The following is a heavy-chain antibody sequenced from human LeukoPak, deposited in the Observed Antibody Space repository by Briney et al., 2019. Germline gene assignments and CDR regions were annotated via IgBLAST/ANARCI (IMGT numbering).Heavy chain of an antibody. CDR1: GGSISSGGYY. D-gene: IGHD1-14*01. Sequence: SETLSLTCTVSGGSISSGGYYWSWIRQHPGKGLEWIGYIYYSGSTYYNPSLKSRVTISVDTSKNQFSLKLSSVTAADTAVYYCARDVTHAFDIWGQGTVVTVSS. V-gene: IGHV4-31*03. J-gene: IGHJ3*02. CDR3: ARDVTHAFDI. CDR2: IYYSGST.